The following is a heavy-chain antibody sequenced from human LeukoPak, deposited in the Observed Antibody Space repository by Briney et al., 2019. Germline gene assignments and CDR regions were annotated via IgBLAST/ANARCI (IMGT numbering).Heavy chain of an antibody. D-gene: IGHD2-15*01. CDR2: IYTRGST. Sequence: SETLSLTCTVSGGSISSGGYYWSWIRQPAGKGLEWIGRIYTRGSTNYNPSLKSRVTMSVDTSKNQFSLKLSSVTAADKAVYYCARGRYCSADICSGGDAFDIWGQGTMVSVSS. J-gene: IGHJ3*02. V-gene: IGHV4-61*02. CDR3: ARGRYCSADICSGGDAFDI. CDR1: GGSISSGGYY.